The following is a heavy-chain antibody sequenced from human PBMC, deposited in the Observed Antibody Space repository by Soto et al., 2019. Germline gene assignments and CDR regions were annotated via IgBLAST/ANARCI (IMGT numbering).Heavy chain of an antibody. CDR2: FHYSEST. Sequence: QLQESGPGLVKPSETLSLTCTVSGGSISSGPYSWGWIRQPPGEGLEWIGTFHYSESTHYNPSLESRITISVDTSKNQFSLEVSSVTVADTAVYYCARLGGYCSRTNCYGYYGMDVWGQGTTVTVSS. V-gene: IGHV4-39*01. D-gene: IGHD2-2*01. J-gene: IGHJ6*02. CDR3: ARLGGYCSRTNCYGYYGMDV. CDR1: GGSISSGPYS.